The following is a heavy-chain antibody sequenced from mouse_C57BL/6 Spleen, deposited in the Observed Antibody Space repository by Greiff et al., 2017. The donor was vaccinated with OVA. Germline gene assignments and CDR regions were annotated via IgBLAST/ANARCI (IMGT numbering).Heavy chain of an antibody. CDR3: ARDGSRSRYYAMDY. D-gene: IGHD1-1*01. CDR1: GYTFTGYW. CDR2: IDPNGGGT. J-gene: IGHJ4*01. V-gene: IGHV1-72*01. Sequence: QVQLQQPGAELVKPGASVKLSCTASGYTFTGYWMHWVKQRPERGLEWIGRIDPNGGGTKYTEKFKGKATLTVDKPSSTAYMQLSSLTSEDSAVYAGARDGSRSRYYAMDYWGQGTSVTVSS.